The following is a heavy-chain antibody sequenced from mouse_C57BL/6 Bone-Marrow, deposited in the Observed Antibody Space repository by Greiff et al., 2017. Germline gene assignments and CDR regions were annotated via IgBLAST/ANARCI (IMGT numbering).Heavy chain of an antibody. CDR3: ARSRYGNFYAMDY. Sequence: QVQLQQPGAELVKPGASVKLSCKASGYTFTSYWMHWVKQRPGQGLEWIGMIHPNSGSTNYNEKFKSKATLTVDKSSSTAYMQLSSLTSEDSAVYYCARSRYGNFYAMDYWGQGTSVTVSS. CDR2: IHPNSGST. V-gene: IGHV1-64*01. D-gene: IGHD2-1*01. J-gene: IGHJ4*01. CDR1: GYTFTSYW.